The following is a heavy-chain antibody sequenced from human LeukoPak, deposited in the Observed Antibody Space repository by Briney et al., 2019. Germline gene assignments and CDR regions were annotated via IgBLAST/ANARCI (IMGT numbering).Heavy chain of an antibody. J-gene: IGHJ3*02. CDR1: GGSISSYY. Sequence: SETLSLTCTVSGGSISSYYWSWIRQPPGKGLEWIGYIYYSGSTNYNPSLKSRVTISVDTSKNQFSLKLSSVTAADTAVYYCAREVPYYYDSSGLTNAFDIWGQGTMVTVSS. CDR2: IYYSGST. D-gene: IGHD3-22*01. CDR3: AREVPYYYDSSGLTNAFDI. V-gene: IGHV4-59*01.